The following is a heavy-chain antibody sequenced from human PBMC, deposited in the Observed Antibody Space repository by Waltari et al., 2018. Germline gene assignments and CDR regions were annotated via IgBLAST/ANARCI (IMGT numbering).Heavy chain of an antibody. Sequence: EVQLVESGGGLIQPGGSLRLSCAGYGFTVSSNYMSWVRQAPGKGLWWVSVIYSGGSNYYADSVKGRFTISRNNSKKTLFPQMNSLRVEDTAVYYWASPYRGSYPFDYWGQGTLVTVSS. J-gene: IGHJ4*02. CDR3: ASPYRGSYPFDY. CDR2: IYSGGSN. V-gene: IGHV3-53*01. CDR1: GFTVSSNY. D-gene: IGHD1-26*01.